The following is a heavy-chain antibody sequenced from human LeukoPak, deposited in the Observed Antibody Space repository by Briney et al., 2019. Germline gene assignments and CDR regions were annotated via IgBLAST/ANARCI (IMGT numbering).Heavy chain of an antibody. J-gene: IGHJ4*02. CDR3: AKGWSRGWLHY. CDR2: ISDGGDTT. CDR1: GFTFNSYA. V-gene: IGHV3-23*01. D-gene: IGHD6-19*01. Sequence: PGGSLRLSCAASGFTFNSYAMSWVRQAPGKGLEWVSTISDGGDTTHYTDSVKGRFTMSRDNSKNTLYLQMNTLRAEDTDVYYCAKGWSRGWLHYWGQGTLVTVSS.